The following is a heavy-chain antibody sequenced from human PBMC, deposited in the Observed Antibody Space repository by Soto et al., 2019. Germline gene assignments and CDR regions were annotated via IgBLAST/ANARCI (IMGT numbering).Heavy chain of an antibody. V-gene: IGHV4-59*08. D-gene: IGHD3-16*01. Sequence: QVQLQESGPGLVKPSETLSLSCTVSGGSISSYYWSWIRQPPGKGLEWIGYMYYSGSTNYNPSLKSRVTISVDTSKNQFSLKLSSVTSADTAVYYCARRYVGTLDYWGQGTLVTVSS. J-gene: IGHJ4*02. CDR2: MYYSGST. CDR3: ARRYVGTLDY. CDR1: GGSISSYY.